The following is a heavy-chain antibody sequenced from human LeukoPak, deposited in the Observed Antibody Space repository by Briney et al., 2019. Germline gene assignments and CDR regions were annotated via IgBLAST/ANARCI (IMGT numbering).Heavy chain of an antibody. CDR2: ISYDGSNK. D-gene: IGHD3-22*01. Sequence: GGSLRLSCAASGFTLSSYPLHWVRQAPGKGLEWVAVISYDGSNKYYADSVKGRFTISRDNSKNTLYLQMNSLRAEDTAVYYCAKAAVRLEWLLPNYDYWGQGTLVTVSS. CDR1: GFTLSSYP. V-gene: IGHV3-30*04. CDR3: AKAAVRLEWLLPNYDY. J-gene: IGHJ4*02.